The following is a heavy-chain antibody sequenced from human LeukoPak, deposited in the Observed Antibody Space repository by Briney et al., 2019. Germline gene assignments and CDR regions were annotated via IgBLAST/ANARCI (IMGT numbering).Heavy chain of an antibody. Sequence: SETLSLTCAVYGGSFSGYYWSWIRQPPGKGLEWIGEINHSGSTNYNPSLKSRVTISVGTSKNQFSLKLSSVTAADTAVYYCARNMVRGVINRRAYGMDVWGQGTTVTVSS. D-gene: IGHD3-10*01. CDR3: ARNMVRGVINRRAYGMDV. J-gene: IGHJ6*02. CDR2: INHSGST. CDR1: GGSFSGYY. V-gene: IGHV4-34*01.